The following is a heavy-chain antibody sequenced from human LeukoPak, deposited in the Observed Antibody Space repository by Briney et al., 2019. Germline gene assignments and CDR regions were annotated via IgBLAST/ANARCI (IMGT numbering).Heavy chain of an antibody. Sequence: GESLKISCKGSGYSFTDYWIAWVRQMPGKGLEWMVSIYPGDSDTRYSPSFQGQVTFSADKSISTAYLQWSSLRASDTAIYYCARQCCRGASPGFDPWGQGTLVTVSS. V-gene: IGHV5-51*01. D-gene: IGHD3-10*01. CDR1: GYSFTDYW. CDR2: IYPGDSDT. CDR3: ARQCCRGASPGFDP. J-gene: IGHJ5*02.